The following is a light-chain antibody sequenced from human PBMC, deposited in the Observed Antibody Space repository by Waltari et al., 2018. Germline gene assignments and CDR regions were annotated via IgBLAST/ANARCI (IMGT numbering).Light chain of an antibody. CDR2: WAS. V-gene: IGKV4-1*01. Sequence: VLYSSNNKNYVAWYQQKPVQPPKLLVYWASTRESWVPYRFSGSWSWTYFSLTIISLQAEDVAVYYCQQFSSLPVTFGGGTNVEIK. CDR3: QQFSSLPVT. CDR1: VLYSSNNKNY. J-gene: IGKJ4*01.